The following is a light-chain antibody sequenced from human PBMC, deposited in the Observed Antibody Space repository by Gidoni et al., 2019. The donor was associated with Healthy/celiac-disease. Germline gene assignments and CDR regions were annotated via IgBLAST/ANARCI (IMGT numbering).Light chain of an antibody. CDR2: GAS. J-gene: IGKJ1*01. V-gene: IGKV4-1*01. CDR3: QQYYSWPCT. CDR1: QRVLYSSTNKNY. Sequence: DIVMTQSPDSERATIHCKSSQRVLYSSTNKNYLAWYQQKPGQPPKLLIYGASTRETGVPDRFSGSGSGTDFTLTISSLEAEDLAVYYCQQYYSWPCTFGQGTKVEIK.